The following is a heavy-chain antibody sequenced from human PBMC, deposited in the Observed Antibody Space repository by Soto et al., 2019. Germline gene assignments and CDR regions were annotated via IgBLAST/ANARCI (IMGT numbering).Heavy chain of an antibody. CDR3: SRSPYYYDSSGYYLYYFDY. V-gene: IGHV1-2*04. J-gene: IGHJ4*02. Sequence: ASVKVSCKASGYTFTGYYMHWVRQAPGQGLEWMGWINPNSGGTNYAQKFQGWVTMSRDTSISTAYMELSRLRSDDTAVYYCSRSPYYYDSSGYYLYYFDYWGQGTLVTVSS. D-gene: IGHD3-22*01. CDR1: GYTFTGYY. CDR2: INPNSGGT.